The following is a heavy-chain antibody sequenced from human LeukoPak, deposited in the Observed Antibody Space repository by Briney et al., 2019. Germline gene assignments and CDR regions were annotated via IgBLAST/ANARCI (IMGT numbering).Heavy chain of an antibody. Sequence: TGGSLRLSCAASGFTFSSYEMNWVRQAPGKGLEWVSYISSSGSTIYYADSVKGRFTISRDNAKNSLYLQMNSLRAEDTAVYYCARVSDVYNWFDPWGQGTLVTVSS. CDR2: ISSSGSTI. J-gene: IGHJ5*02. D-gene: IGHD5-24*01. CDR1: GFTFSSYE. CDR3: ARVSDVYNWFDP. V-gene: IGHV3-48*03.